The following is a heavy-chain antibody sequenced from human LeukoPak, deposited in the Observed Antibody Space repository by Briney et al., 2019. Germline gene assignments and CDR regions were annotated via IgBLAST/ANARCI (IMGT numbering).Heavy chain of an antibody. CDR1: GFEFSIHD. V-gene: IGHV3-7*03. CDR2: INHNGNVN. Sequence: PGGSLRLSCVASGFEFSIHDMSWGRQAPGKGPEWVASINHNGNVNYYVDSVKGRFTISRDNAKNSLYLQMSNLRAEDTAVYFCARGGGLDVWGQGATVTVSS. CDR3: ARGGGLDV. J-gene: IGHJ6*02. D-gene: IGHD3-16*01.